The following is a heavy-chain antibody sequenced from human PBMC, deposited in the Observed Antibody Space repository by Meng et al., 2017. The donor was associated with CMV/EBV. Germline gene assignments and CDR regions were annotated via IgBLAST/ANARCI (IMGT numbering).Heavy chain of an antibody. D-gene: IGHD5-18*01. CDR2: IYWDDDT. CDR3: AHRGSYGYHGY. CDR1: GVSLSTSGVG. V-gene: IGHV2-5*02. J-gene: IGHJ4*02. Sequence: QITVKDSVPTLAKPTPTPTLTFTFSGVSLSTSGVGVGWIRQPPGKALECLALIYWDDDTRYSPSLKSRLTITKDTSKNQVVLTMTNMDPVDTATYYCAHRGSYGYHGYWGQGTLVTVSS.